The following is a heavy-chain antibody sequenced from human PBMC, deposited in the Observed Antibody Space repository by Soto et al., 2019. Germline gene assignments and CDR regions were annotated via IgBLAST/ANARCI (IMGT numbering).Heavy chain of an antibody. D-gene: IGHD4-17*01. J-gene: IGHJ4*02. V-gene: IGHV4-59*01. CDR2: ISYSGNT. CDR1: GGSISSYY. CDR3: ATSDYGVLMYDY. Sequence: QVQLQESGPGLVKPSETLSLTCTVSGGSISSYYWSWIRQPPGKGLEWIGYISYSGNTNYNPSLKSRVTISVDTSKNQFSLKLSSVTAADTAVYYCATSDYGVLMYDYWGQGTLVTVSS.